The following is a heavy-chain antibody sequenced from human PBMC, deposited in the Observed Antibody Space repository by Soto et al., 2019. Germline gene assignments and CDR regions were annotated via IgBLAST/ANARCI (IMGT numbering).Heavy chain of an antibody. D-gene: IGHD1-26*01. J-gene: IGHJ4*02. CDR1: GFAFNKFG. V-gene: IGHV3-30*18. CDR2: ISYDGSYQ. CDR3: AKGGEVGGVLGDH. Sequence: QVQLVESGGGVVQPGTSLSLSYEASGFAFNKFGMHWVRQAPGKGLEWVAFISYDGSYQYYADSVQGRLTITRDNSMNTLNMQLNSLRREDTAVYYCAKGGEVGGVLGDHWGQGTLVTVSS.